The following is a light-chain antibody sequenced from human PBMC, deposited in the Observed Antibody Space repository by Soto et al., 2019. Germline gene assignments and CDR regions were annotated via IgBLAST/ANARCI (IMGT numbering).Light chain of an antibody. CDR3: QQYNSYPWT. CDR1: ESVSTR. V-gene: IGKV1-5*02. J-gene: IGKJ1*01. CDR2: DAS. Sequence: DILLTQSPSSLSSSVGDRVTIFCRASESVSTRLAWYQQKPGKAPRVLVYDASSWAGGIPSRFTGGGSGTDFTLTINSLQPDDFATYYCQQYNSYPWTFGQGTKVDI.